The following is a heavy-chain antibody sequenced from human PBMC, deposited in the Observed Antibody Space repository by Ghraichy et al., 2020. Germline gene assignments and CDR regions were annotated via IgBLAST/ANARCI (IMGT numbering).Heavy chain of an antibody. J-gene: IGHJ6*02. V-gene: IGHV5-51*01. D-gene: IGHD3-10*01. CDR3: ARSQVTYYYGSGSSDYYYYGMDV. CDR1: GYGFTSYW. CDR2: IYPGDSDT. Sequence: GESLNISCKGSGYGFTSYWIGWVRQMPGKGLEWMGIIYPGDSDTRYSPSFQGQVTISADKSISTAYLQWSSLKASDTAMYYCARSQVTYYYGSGSSDYYYYGMDVWGQGTTVTVSS.